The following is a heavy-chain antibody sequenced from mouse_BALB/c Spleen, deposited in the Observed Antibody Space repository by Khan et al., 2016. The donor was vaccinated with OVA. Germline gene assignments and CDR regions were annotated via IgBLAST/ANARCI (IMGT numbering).Heavy chain of an antibody. V-gene: IGHV9-1*02. CDR2: INTYTGEP. CDR1: GYTFTNYG. CDR3: ARTYYSYGRYFDV. D-gene: IGHD2-14*01. J-gene: IGHJ1*01. Sequence: QIQLVQSGPELKKPGETVKISCKASGYTFTNYGMNWVKQAPGKGLKWMGWINTYTGEPTYADDFKGRFAFSLETSASTAYLQISNLKNEDMATFFWARTYYSYGRYFDVWGAGTTVTVSS.